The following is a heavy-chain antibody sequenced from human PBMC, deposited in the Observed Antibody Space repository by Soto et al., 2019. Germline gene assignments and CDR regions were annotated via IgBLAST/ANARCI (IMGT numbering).Heavy chain of an antibody. J-gene: IGHJ4*02. D-gene: IGHD3-3*01. Sequence: PGGSLRLSCAASGLTFSSYAMSWVRQAPGKGLEWVSHISNSGRSTKYADSVKGRFTISRDNSKNTLYLQMNSLRAEDTALYYCGKDALAYYDFWSWGQGTLVTVSS. V-gene: IGHV3-23*01. CDR2: ISNSGRST. CDR1: GLTFSSYA. CDR3: GKDALAYYDFWS.